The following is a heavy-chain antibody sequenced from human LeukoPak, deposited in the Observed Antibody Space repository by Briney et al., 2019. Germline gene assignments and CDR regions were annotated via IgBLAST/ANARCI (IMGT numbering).Heavy chain of an antibody. Sequence: SETLSLTCTVSGGSISSYYWSWIRQPPGKGLEWIGYIYYSGSTNYNPSLKSRVTISGDTSKNQFSLKLSSVTAADTAVYYCARHITMVRGVIVYYYGMDVWGQGTTVTVSS. D-gene: IGHD3-10*01. CDR2: IYYSGST. CDR1: GGSISSYY. V-gene: IGHV4-59*08. CDR3: ARHITMVRGVIVYYYGMDV. J-gene: IGHJ6*02.